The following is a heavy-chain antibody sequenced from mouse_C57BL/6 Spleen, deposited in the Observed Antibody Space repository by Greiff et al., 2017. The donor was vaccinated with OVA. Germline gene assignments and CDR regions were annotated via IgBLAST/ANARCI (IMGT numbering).Heavy chain of an antibody. D-gene: IGHD5-1*01. J-gene: IGHJ2*01. CDR1: GFTFSRYT. Sequence: EVHLVESGGGLVKPGVSLKLSCAASGFTFSRYTVSWVRQTPEKRLEWVANISGGGGNTYYPDSVKGRFTISRDNAKNTLYLQMSSLRSEDTALYYCARQKYPYYFDYWGQGTTLTVSS. V-gene: IGHV5-9*01. CDR2: ISGGGGNT. CDR3: ARQKYPYYFDY.